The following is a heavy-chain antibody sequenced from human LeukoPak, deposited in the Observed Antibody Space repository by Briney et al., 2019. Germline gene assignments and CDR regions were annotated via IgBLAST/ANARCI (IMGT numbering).Heavy chain of an antibody. D-gene: IGHD6-19*01. CDR2: GFTGGTT. CDR3: ASSSGWSAFDI. Sequence: PSETLSLTCTVSGGSISTYYWTWVRQPAGKGLEWIGRGFTGGTTNYNPSLKSRVTMSVDTSKNQFSLKLTSVTAADTAMYYCASSSGWSAFDIWGQGTLVTVSS. J-gene: IGHJ3*02. CDR1: GGSISTYY. V-gene: IGHV4-4*07.